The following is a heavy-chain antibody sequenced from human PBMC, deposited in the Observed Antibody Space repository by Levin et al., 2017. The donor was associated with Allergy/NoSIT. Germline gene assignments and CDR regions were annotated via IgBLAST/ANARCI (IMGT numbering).Heavy chain of an antibody. D-gene: IGHD2-2*01. V-gene: IGHV3-48*03. CDR1: GFTFSIYE. J-gene: IGHJ3*01. Sequence: PGGSLRLSCEASGFTFSIYEMNWVRQAPGKGLEWVSYISTSGDIQYADSVKGRFTISRDNARNSLYLQMNSLRAEDTAVYYCARDDCSSSSCYSKDVFDLWGQGTMVTVSS. CDR3: ARDDCSSSSCYSKDVFDL. CDR2: ISTSGDI.